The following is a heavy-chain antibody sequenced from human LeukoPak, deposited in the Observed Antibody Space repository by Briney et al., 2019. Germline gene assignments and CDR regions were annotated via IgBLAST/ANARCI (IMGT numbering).Heavy chain of an antibody. V-gene: IGHV3-21*01. CDR2: ISSSSSYI. J-gene: IGHJ3*02. CDR1: GITFSSYS. D-gene: IGHD5-18*01. CDR3: ARDSSGYSYGLTFDAFDI. Sequence: GGSLRLSCAASGITFSSYSMNWVRQAPGKGLEWVSSISSSSSYIYYADSVKGRFTISRDNAKNSLYLQMNSLRAEDTAVYYCARDSSGYSYGLTFDAFDIWGQGTMVTVSS.